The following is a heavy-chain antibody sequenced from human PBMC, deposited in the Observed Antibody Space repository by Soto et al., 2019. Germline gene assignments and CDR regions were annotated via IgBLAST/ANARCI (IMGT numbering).Heavy chain of an antibody. Sequence: SETLSLTCTVSGGSISGYFWSWIRQPPGKGLEWIGYIYYSGTANYNPSLKSRVTISLDTSKNQFSLKLSSVSAADTAVYFCARALNLYYYDTSGVYFDSWGQRTLVTVSS. CDR1: GGSISGYF. J-gene: IGHJ4*02. V-gene: IGHV4-59*01. D-gene: IGHD3-22*01. CDR2: IYYSGTA. CDR3: ARALNLYYYDTSGVYFDS.